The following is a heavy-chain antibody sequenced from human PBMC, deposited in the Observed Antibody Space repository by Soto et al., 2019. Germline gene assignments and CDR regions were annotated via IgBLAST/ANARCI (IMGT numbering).Heavy chain of an antibody. CDR1: GGSISSDGYY. CDR2: IYYSGST. CDR3: AREGIAAGENWFDP. V-gene: IGHV4-61*08. D-gene: IGHD6-25*01. J-gene: IGHJ5*02. Sequence: SETLSLTCTVSGGSISSDGYYWRWIRQHPGKGLEWIGYIYYSGSTNYNPSLKSRVTISVDTSKNQFSLKLSSVTAADTAVYYCAREGIAAGENWFDPWGQGTLVTVSS.